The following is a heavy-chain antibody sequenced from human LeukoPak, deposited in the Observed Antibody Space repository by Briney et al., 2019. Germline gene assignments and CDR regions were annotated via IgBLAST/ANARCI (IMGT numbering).Heavy chain of an antibody. V-gene: IGHV3-72*01. J-gene: IGHJ4*02. CDR1: GFTLSDHY. CDR2: TTNKANSYTT. Sequence: GGSLRLSCAASGFTLSDHYMDWVRQAPGKGLEWVGRTTNKANSYTTEYAASVKGRFTISRDDSKNSLYLQMNSLITENAAVYYCARRYCIGGNCRYSDYWGQGTLVTVSS. CDR3: ARRYCIGGNCRYSDY. D-gene: IGHD2-15*01.